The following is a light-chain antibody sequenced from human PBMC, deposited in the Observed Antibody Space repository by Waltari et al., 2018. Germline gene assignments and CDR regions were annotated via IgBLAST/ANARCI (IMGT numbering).Light chain of an antibody. CDR2: AAS. CDR1: QGISSY. V-gene: IGKV1-8*01. CDR3: QQYYSYPQT. J-gene: IGKJ1*01. Sequence: AIRMTQSPSSLSASTGDRVTHPCRASQGISSYLDCYQQEPGQAPKLLIYAASTLQSGVPSRFSGSGSGTDFTLTISCLQSEDFATYYCQQYYSYPQTFGQGTKVEIK.